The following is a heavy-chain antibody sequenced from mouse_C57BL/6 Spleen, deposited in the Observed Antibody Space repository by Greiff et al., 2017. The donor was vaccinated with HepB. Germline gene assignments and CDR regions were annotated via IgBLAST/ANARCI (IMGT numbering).Heavy chain of an antibody. J-gene: IGHJ1*01. CDR2: IDPENGDT. V-gene: IGHV14-4*01. CDR1: GFNIKDDY. CDR3: TALRYFDV. Sequence: VQLQQSGAELVRPGASVKLSCTASGFNIKDDYMHWVKQRPEQGLEWIGWIDPENGDTEYASKFQGKATITADTSSNTAYLQLRSLTSEDTAVYSCTALRYFDVWVPGTTVPVSS.